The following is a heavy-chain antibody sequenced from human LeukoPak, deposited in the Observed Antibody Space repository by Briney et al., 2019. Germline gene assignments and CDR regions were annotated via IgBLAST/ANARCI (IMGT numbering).Heavy chain of an antibody. V-gene: IGHV3-30*02. CDR3: AKMSEQWLVIPGDLDY. CDR2: IRYDGSNK. CDR1: GFTFSSYG. D-gene: IGHD6-19*01. J-gene: IGHJ4*02. Sequence: PGGSLRLSCAASGFTFSSYGMHWVRQAPGKGLEWVAFIRYDGSNKYYADSVKGRFTISRDNSKNTLYLQMNSLRAEDTAVYYCAKMSEQWLVIPGDLDYWGQGTLVTVSS.